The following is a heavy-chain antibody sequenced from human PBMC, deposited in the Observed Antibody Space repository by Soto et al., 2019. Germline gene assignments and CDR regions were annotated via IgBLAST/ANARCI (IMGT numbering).Heavy chain of an antibody. CDR1: GYTFTSYV. D-gene: IGHD2-2*02. CDR2: ISAYNGNT. J-gene: IGHJ5*02. CDR3: ARGKVVPAAIDNWFDP. Sequence: ASVKVSCKASGYTFTSYVISWVRHAPGQGLEWMGWISAYNGNTNYAQKLQGRVTMTTDTSTSTAYMELRSLRSDDTAVYYCARGKVVPAAIDNWFDPWGQGTLVTVSS. V-gene: IGHV1-18*01.